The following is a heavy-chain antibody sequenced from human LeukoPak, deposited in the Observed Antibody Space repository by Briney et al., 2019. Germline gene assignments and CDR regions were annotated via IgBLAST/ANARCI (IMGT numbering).Heavy chain of an antibody. V-gene: IGHV3-30*02. CDR2: VRYDGSNK. J-gene: IGHJ4*02. CDR1: GFTFSSYG. CDR3: AKDLGSSWPYYFDY. Sequence: GGSLRLSCAASGFTFSSYGMHWVRQAPGKGLEWVAFVRYDGSNKYYADSVKGRFTISRDNSKSTLYLQMNSLRAEDTAVYYCAKDLGSSWPYYFDYWGQGTLVTVSS. D-gene: IGHD6-13*01.